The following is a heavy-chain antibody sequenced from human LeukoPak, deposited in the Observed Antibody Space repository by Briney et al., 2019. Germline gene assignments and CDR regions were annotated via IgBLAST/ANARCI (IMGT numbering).Heavy chain of an antibody. CDR2: IYTSGTI. D-gene: IGHD5-24*01. Sequence: SETLSLTCTVSGGSISSYYWSWIRQPAGTALEWIGRIYTSGTITYNPSLKSRVTISVDTSKNQFSLKLSSVTAADTAVYYCARGGGRDGYYFDYWGQGTLVTVSS. CDR3: ARGGGRDGYYFDY. J-gene: IGHJ4*02. V-gene: IGHV4-4*07. CDR1: GGSISSYY.